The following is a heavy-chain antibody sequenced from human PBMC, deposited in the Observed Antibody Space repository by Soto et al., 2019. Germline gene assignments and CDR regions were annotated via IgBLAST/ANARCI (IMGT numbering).Heavy chain of an antibody. CDR1: GYTFTNSD. J-gene: IGHJ4*02. V-gene: IGHV1-8*01. Sequence: QVQLVQSGAEVKSPGASVRVSCKASGYTFTNSDVNWVRQATGQGLEFIGWMNPNSGNAGYAQNFQGRVTMTRDTSINTAYVELSGLRSDDTGVYFCARGLDSFRTARRNRIFEYWGQGSLVTVSS. D-gene: IGHD6-6*01. CDR3: ARGLDSFRTARRNRIFEY. CDR2: MNPNSGNA.